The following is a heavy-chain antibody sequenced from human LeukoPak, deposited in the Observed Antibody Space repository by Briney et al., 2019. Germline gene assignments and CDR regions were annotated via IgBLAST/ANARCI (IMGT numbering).Heavy chain of an antibody. CDR2: MNPNNGNT. CDR1: GYTLTRYV. CDR3: ARGFYYYGLDV. V-gene: IGHV1-8*01. Sequence: ASVKVSCKASGYTLTRYVINWVRQAPGQGLEWLGWMNPNNGNTGNAQKFQGRVTMTRSTSIDTPYMEWNTLTSDDTAAYNCARGFYYYGLDVWGQGTTVTVSS. J-gene: IGHJ6*02.